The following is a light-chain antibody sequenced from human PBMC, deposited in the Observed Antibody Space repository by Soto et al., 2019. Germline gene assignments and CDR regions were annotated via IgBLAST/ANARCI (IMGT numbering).Light chain of an antibody. CDR1: QSISTW. J-gene: IGKJ1*01. CDR3: RHYNSYSET. V-gene: IGKV1-5*03. CDR2: MAS. Sequence: DMQMAQSPSTLSASVGDRVTITCRASQSISTWLAWYQQKPGRAPKLLIYMASTLESGVPSRFSGSGSGTEFTLTISSLQPDDFATYYCRHYNSYSETFGQGTRVEIK.